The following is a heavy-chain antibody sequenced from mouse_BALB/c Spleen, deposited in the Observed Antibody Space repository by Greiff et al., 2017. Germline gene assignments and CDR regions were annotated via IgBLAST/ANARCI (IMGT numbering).Heavy chain of an antibody. J-gene: IGHJ3*01. CDR2: IWSGGST. D-gene: IGHD2-4*01. Sequence: VQLQQSGPGLVQPSQSLSITCTVSGFSLTSYCVHWVRQSPGKGLEWLGGIWSGGSTDYNAAFISRLSISKDNSESQVFFKMNSLRANDTAIYYCATYDYGGGGFAYWGQGTLVTVSA. CDR1: GFSLTSYC. CDR3: ATYDYGGGGFAY. V-gene: IGHV2-2*02.